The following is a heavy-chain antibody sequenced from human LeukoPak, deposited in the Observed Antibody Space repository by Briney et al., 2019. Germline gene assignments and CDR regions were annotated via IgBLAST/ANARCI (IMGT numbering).Heavy chain of an antibody. Sequence: KTSETLSLTCTVSGYSISSGYYWGWIRQPPGKGLEWIGEINHSGSTNYNPSLKSRVTISVDTSKNQFSLKLSSVTAADTAVYYCAREGYSSSWFDPWGQGTLVTVSS. J-gene: IGHJ5*02. D-gene: IGHD6-13*01. CDR1: GYSISSGYY. V-gene: IGHV4-38-2*02. CDR2: INHSGST. CDR3: AREGYSSSWFDP.